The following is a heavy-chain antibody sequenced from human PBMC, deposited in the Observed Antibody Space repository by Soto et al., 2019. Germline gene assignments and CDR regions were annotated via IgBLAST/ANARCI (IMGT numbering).Heavy chain of an antibody. CDR2: IYYSGST. J-gene: IGHJ4*02. CDR1: GGSISSYY. D-gene: IGHD2-2*01. V-gene: IGHV4-59*01. Sequence: QVQLQESGPGLVKPSETLSLTCPVSGGSISSYYWSWIRQPPGKGLEWIGYIYYSGSTNYNPSLKIRVTISVDTSKNQFSLKLSSVTAADTAVYYCARASWRNDFDYWGQGTLVTVSS. CDR3: ARASWRNDFDY.